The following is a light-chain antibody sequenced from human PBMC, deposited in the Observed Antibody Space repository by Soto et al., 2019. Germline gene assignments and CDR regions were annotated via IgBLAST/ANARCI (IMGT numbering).Light chain of an antibody. Sequence: DTVITKTNSTLSASVGDRVTITCRASQSISHWLAWYQQKPGKAPKLLIYDASSLESGVPSRFSGSGSGTEFTLTISSLQPDDFATYYCQQYNSYSRTFGQGTKVDIK. CDR3: QQYNSYSRT. CDR1: QSISHW. V-gene: IGKV1-5*01. J-gene: IGKJ1*01. CDR2: DAS.